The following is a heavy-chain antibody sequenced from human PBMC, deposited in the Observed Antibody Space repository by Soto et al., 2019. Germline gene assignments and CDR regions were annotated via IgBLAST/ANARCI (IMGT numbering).Heavy chain of an antibody. CDR2: INPNSGGT. Sequence: ASVKVSCKASGYTFTGYYMHWVRQAPGQGLEWMGWINPNSGGTNYAQKFQGWVTMTRDTSISTAYMELSRLRSDDTAVYYCARDKLGVTMVRGVIIPYGMDAWGQGTTVTVSS. V-gene: IGHV1-2*04. D-gene: IGHD3-10*01. CDR3: ARDKLGVTMVRGVIIPYGMDA. J-gene: IGHJ6*02. CDR1: GYTFTGYY.